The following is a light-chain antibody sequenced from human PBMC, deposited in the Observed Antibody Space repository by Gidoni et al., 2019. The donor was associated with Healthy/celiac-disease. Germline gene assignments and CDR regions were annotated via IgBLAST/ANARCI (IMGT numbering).Light chain of an antibody. CDR3: QQYNNWPRT. Sequence: EIVKTQSPATLSVSPGERATLSCRASQSVSSNLAWYQQKPGQAPRLLIYGASTRATGIPARFSGSGSGTEFTLTISSLQSEDFAVYYCQQYNNWPRTFXGXTKVXIK. J-gene: IGKJ4*01. V-gene: IGKV3-15*01. CDR1: QSVSSN. CDR2: GAS.